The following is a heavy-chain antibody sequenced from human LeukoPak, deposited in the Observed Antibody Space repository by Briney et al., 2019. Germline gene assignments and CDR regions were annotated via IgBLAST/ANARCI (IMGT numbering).Heavy chain of an antibody. CDR1: GYSFTSYW. CDR3: ARHPSTGIAVAGYDY. D-gene: IGHD6-19*01. V-gene: IGHV5-51*01. J-gene: IGHJ4*02. CDR2: IYPGDSDT. Sequence: GESLKISCKSSGYSFTSYWIGWVRQMPGKGLEWMGIIYPGDSDTRYSPSFQGQVTISADKSISTAYLQWSSLKASDTAMYYCARHPSTGIAVAGYDYWGQGTLVTVSS.